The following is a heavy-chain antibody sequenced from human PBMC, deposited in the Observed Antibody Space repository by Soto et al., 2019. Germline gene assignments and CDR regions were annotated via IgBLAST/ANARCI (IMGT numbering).Heavy chain of an antibody. D-gene: IGHD6-6*01. CDR2: INPNSGGT. J-gene: IGHJ6*03. CDR1: GYTFTVYY. Sequence: ASVKVSCKASGYTFTVYYMHWVRQAPGQGPGWMGWINPNSGGTNYAQKFQRWVTMTRDTSISTAYMELSRLRCDDTAVYYCTRGYSSSAGANFYSYYYMDVSGKGTTVTVSS. CDR3: TRGYSSSAGANFYSYYYMDV. V-gene: IGHV1-2*04.